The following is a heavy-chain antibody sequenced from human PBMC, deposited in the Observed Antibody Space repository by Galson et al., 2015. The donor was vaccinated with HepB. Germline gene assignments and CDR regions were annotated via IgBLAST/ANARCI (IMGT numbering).Heavy chain of an antibody. CDR2: ISSDSAYM. D-gene: IGHD7-27*01. V-gene: IGHV3-21*01. CDR1: GFRFSSYN. J-gene: IGHJ4*02. Sequence: SLRLSCATSGFRFSSYNMIWVRQAPGKGLEWVSSISSDSAYMYYADSVKGRFSISRDNAENSLYPQMNSLGTDDTAVYFCARDPPLGTPFDFWGQGTLVTVSS. CDR3: ARDPPLGTPFDF.